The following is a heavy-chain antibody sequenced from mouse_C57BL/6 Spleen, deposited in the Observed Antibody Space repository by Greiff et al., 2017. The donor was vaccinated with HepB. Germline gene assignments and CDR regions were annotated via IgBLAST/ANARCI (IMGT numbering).Heavy chain of an antibody. Sequence: VKLVESGAELAKPGASVKLSCKASGYTFTGYWMHWVKQRPGQGLDWIGYINPKNGYIKYNQKFKDKATLTADKSSNTAYMQLNSLTYGDSAVYYCARRDAFDYWGQGTTLTVSS. V-gene: IGHV1-7*01. CDR3: ARRDAFDY. D-gene: IGHD3-3*01. J-gene: IGHJ2*01. CDR2: INPKNGYI. CDR1: GYTFTGYW.